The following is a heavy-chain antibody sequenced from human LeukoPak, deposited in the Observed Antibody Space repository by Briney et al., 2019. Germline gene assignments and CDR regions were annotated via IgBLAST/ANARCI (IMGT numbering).Heavy chain of an antibody. J-gene: IGHJ5*02. D-gene: IGHD4-17*01. CDR2: INPESDFT. Sequence: ASVKVSCKASGGTFSSYAISWVRQAPGQGLEWMGWINPESDFTNYAQKFQGRVTMTRDTSITTVDMELSRLRSDDTAVYYCAKGGRTHDYGDYQPPFLTWGQGTLVTVSA. CDR1: GGTFSSYA. CDR3: AKGGRTHDYGDYQPPFLT. V-gene: IGHV1-2*02.